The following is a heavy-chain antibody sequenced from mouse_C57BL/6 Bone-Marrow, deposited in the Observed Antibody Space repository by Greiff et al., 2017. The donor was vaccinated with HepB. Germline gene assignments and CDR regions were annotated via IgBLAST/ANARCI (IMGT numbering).Heavy chain of an antibody. D-gene: IGHD2-5*01. CDR2: ISSGGDYI. Sequence: EVQVVESGEGLVKPGGSLKLSCAASGFTFSSYAMSWVRQTPEKRLEWVAYISSGGDYIYYADTVKGRFTISRDNARNTLYLQMSSLKSEDTAMYYCTRRGNYSNYEAWFAYWGQGTLVTVSA. V-gene: IGHV5-9-1*02. J-gene: IGHJ3*01. CDR1: GFTFSSYA. CDR3: TRRGNYSNYEAWFAY.